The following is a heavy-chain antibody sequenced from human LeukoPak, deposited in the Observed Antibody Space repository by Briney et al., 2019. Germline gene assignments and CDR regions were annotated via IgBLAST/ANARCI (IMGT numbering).Heavy chain of an antibody. CDR2: IKQDGSEK. V-gene: IGHV3-7*01. D-gene: IGHD3-10*01. CDR1: GLTFSSYW. Sequence: PGGSLRLSCAASGLTFSSYWMSWVRQAPGKGLERVANIKQDGSEKYYVDSVKGRFTISRDNAKNSLYLQMNSLRAEDTAVYYCARDYFGLYYFDYWGQGTLVTVSS. CDR3: ARDYFGLYYFDY. J-gene: IGHJ4*02.